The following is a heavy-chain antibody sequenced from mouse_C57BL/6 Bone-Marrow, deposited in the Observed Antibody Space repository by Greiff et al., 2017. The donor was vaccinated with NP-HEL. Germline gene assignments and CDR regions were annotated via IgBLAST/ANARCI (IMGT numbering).Heavy chain of an antibody. Sequence: QVQLQQPGAELVKPGASVKLSCKASGYTFTSYWMQWVKQRPGQGLEWIGEIDPSDSYTNYNQKFKGKATLTVDTSSSTAYMQLSSLTSEDSAVYYCANYYGSSHYYAMDYWGQGTSVTVSS. V-gene: IGHV1-50*01. CDR1: GYTFTSYW. D-gene: IGHD1-1*01. J-gene: IGHJ4*01. CDR2: IDPSDSYT. CDR3: ANYYGSSHYYAMDY.